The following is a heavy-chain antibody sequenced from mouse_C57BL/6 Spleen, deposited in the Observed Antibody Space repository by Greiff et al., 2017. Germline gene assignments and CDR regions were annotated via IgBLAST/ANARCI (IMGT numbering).Heavy chain of an antibody. V-gene: IGHV1-72*01. CDR2: IDPNSGGT. CDR3: ARAMYSIYVLYYYAMDY. CDR1: GYTFTSYW. D-gene: IGHD2-5*01. J-gene: IGHJ4*01. Sequence: VQLQQPGAELVKPGASVKLSCKASGYTFTSYWMHWVKQRPGRGLEWIGRIDPNSGGTKYNEKFKSKDTLTVDKPSSTAYMQLSSLTSEDSAVXYCARAMYSIYVLYYYAMDYWGQGTSVTVSS.